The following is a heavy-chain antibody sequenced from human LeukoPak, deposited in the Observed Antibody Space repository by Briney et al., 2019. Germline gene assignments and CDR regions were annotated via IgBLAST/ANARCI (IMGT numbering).Heavy chain of an antibody. D-gene: IGHD5-12*01. Sequence: RASVKVSCKTPGGTFSTYSINWVRQAPGQGLEWMGGIIPVFGTPNYAQKFQDRLIITADESTSTAYMELTSLTSEDTAVYYCAREEVATTYFDYWGQGTLVTVSS. CDR3: AREEVATTYFDY. V-gene: IGHV1-69*13. CDR2: IIPVFGTP. CDR1: GGTFSTYS. J-gene: IGHJ4*02.